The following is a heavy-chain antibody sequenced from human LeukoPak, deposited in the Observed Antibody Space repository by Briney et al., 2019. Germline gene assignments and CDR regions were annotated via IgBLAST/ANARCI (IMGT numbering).Heavy chain of an antibody. D-gene: IGHD6-19*01. CDR2: IRSDGSST. V-gene: IGHV3-64*01. CDR3: TRRYGGHSGWAGYHDS. J-gene: IGHJ4*02. CDR1: GISFSAYI. Sequence: QPGGSLRLSCVASGISFSAYIMHWVRQAPGKGLEYVSAIRSDGSSTFYPNSVKGRFTISRDNSKSTLYLQMGSLRAEDTAVYYCTRRYGGHSGWAGYHDSWGQGTLVTVSS.